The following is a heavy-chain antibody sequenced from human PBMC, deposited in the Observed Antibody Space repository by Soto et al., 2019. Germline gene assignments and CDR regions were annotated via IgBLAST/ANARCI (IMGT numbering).Heavy chain of an antibody. CDR3: AKALTTSYDSSGYYCDY. CDR1: GFTFSNFA. D-gene: IGHD3-22*01. Sequence: GGSLRLSCAASGFTFSNFAMSWVRQAPGKGLEWVSSISGSGGRTYYADSVKGRFTFSRDNSKNTLSLQMNSLRAEDTAVYYCAKALTTSYDSSGYYCDYWGQGTLVTVSS. V-gene: IGHV3-23*01. J-gene: IGHJ4*02. CDR2: ISGSGGRT.